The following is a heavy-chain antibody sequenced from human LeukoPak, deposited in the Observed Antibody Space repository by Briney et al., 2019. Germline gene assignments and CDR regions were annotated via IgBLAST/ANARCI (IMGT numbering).Heavy chain of an antibody. D-gene: IGHD2/OR15-2a*01. Sequence: SETLSLTCTVSGGSINNYYWSWIRQPPGKGLEWIGYIYYTGTTNYNPSLKSRVTISVDTSQNQFSLNLTSVSAADSAVYYCARRVKPKNTLSYFHYWGQGTLVIVSS. CDR1: GGSINNYY. CDR2: IYYTGTT. CDR3: ARRVKPKNTLSYFHY. J-gene: IGHJ4*02. V-gene: IGHV4-59*08.